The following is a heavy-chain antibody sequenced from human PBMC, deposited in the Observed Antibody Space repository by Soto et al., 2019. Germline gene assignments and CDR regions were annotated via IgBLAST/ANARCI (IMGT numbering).Heavy chain of an antibody. CDR2: VIPIFSIV. V-gene: IGHV1-69*01. Sequence: QVQLVQSGAEVKRPGSSVKVSCKASGGTFGNSPIAWVRLAPGQGLEWMGGVIPIFSIVKYAQKFQGRVTFTADDSTSTAYMELSSLTSEDTAVYYCARGRTIFGVVNFDYWGQGTLVTVSS. CDR3: ARGRTIFGVVNFDY. D-gene: IGHD3-3*01. CDR1: GGTFGNSP. J-gene: IGHJ4*02.